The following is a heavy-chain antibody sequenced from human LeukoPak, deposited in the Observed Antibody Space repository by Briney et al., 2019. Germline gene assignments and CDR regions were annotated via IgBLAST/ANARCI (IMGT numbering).Heavy chain of an antibody. V-gene: IGHV4-59*01. D-gene: IGHD2-21*02. J-gene: IGHJ3*02. CDR2: IYYSGST. CDR3: AREYCAGDWDPENHAVDI. CDR1: GGSISSYY. Sequence: SETLSLTCTVSGGSISSYYRSWIRQPPGKGLEWIAYIYYSGSTNYNPSLKSRVTISVDTSTNQISLKLSSVTAADTAVYYCAREYCAGDWDPENHAVDIWGRET.